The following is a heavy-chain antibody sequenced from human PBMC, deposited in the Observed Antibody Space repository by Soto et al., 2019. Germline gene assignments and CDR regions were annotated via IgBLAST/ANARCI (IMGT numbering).Heavy chain of an antibody. D-gene: IGHD4-17*01. V-gene: IGHV3-64D*08. J-gene: IGHJ3*02. CDR1: GFTFSFYA. Sequence: GGSLRLSCSASGFTFSFYAMHWVRQAPGKGLEYVSAISSNGGSTKYADSVKGRFTISRDNSKNTLYLQMSSLRAEDTAVYYCVKTYYGDYVALSAFDIWGQGTMVTVSS. CDR3: VKTYYGDYVALSAFDI. CDR2: ISSNGGST.